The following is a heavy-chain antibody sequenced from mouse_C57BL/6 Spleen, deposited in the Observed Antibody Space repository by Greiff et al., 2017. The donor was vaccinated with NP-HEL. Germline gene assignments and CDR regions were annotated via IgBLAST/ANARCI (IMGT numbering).Heavy chain of an antibody. Sequence: DVQLVESEGGLVQPGSSMKLSCTASGFTFSDYYMAWVRQVPEKGLEWVANINYDGSSTYYLDSLKSRFIISRDNAKNILYLQMSSLKSEDTATYYCARDRGTTVFDYWGQGTTLTVSS. D-gene: IGHD1-1*01. CDR3: ARDRGTTVFDY. CDR1: GFTFSDYY. J-gene: IGHJ2*01. V-gene: IGHV5-16*01. CDR2: INYDGSST.